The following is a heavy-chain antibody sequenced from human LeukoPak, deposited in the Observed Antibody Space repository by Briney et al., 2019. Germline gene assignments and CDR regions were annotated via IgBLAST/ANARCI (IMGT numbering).Heavy chain of an antibody. J-gene: IGHJ6*02. V-gene: IGHV3-23*01. D-gene: IGHD2-2*01. Sequence: GGSLRLSCAASGFTFSSYAMSWVRQAPGKGLEWVSAISGSGGSTYYADSAKGRFTISRDNSKNTLYLQMNSLRAEDTAVYYCAKDQEYQLLGTDYYYGMDVWGQGTTVTVSS. CDR3: AKDQEYQLLGTDYYYGMDV. CDR2: ISGSGGST. CDR1: GFTFSSYA.